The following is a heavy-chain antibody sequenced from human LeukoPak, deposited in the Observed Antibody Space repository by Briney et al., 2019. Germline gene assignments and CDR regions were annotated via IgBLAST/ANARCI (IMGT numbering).Heavy chain of an antibody. CDR1: GYTFSGYY. Sequence: EASVKVSCKASGYTFSGYYMHWVRQAPGQGLEWMGWINPNSGGTNYAQKLQGRVTMTTDTSTSTAYMELRSLRSDDTAVYYCARSFVVPAAHYYYYYSMDVWGKGTTVTVSS. V-gene: IGHV1-2*02. D-gene: IGHD2-2*01. CDR2: INPNSGGT. J-gene: IGHJ6*03. CDR3: ARSFVVPAAHYYYYYSMDV.